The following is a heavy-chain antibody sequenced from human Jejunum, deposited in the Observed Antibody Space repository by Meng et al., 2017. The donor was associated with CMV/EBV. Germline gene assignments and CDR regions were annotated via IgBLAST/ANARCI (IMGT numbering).Heavy chain of an antibody. CDR2: IIPILNIV. CDR1: GGTFSNYA. CDR3: ARVPQQLVRGHFDS. J-gene: IGHJ4*02. V-gene: IGHV1-69*10. Sequence: GGTFSNYAINWVRQAPGHGLEWMGGIIPILNIVTYAQNFRGRVTITADKSTATAYLELSSLKSEDTAVYYCARVPQQLVRGHFDSWGQGSLVTVSS. D-gene: IGHD6-13*01.